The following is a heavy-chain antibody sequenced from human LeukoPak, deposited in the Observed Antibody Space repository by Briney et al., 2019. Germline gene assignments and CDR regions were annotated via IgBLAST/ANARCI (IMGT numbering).Heavy chain of an antibody. J-gene: IGHJ4*02. D-gene: IGHD5-24*01. CDR2: IDLDGSVK. V-gene: IGHV3-7*01. CDR3: ARNFGWQQFDY. Sequence: GESLRLSCAASGFSFRTYWMDWVRQAPGKGLEWVANIDLDGSVKNYVDSVKGRFTISRDNIKNSLYLQMNSLRAEDTAVYYCARNFGWQQFDYWGQGALVTVSS. CDR1: GFSFRTYW.